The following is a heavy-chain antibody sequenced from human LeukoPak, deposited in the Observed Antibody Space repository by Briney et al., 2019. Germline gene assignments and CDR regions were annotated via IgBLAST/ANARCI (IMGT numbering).Heavy chain of an antibody. CDR2: INHSGST. V-gene: IGHV4-34*01. J-gene: IGHJ5*02. Sequence: SETLSLTCAVYGGSFSGYYWSWIRQPPGKGLGWIGEINHSGSTNYNPSLKSRVTISVDTSKNQFSLKLSSVTAADTAVYYCARGRWYSSSSRRNWFDPWGQGTLVTVSS. CDR1: GGSFSGYY. D-gene: IGHD6-6*01. CDR3: ARGRWYSSSSRRNWFDP.